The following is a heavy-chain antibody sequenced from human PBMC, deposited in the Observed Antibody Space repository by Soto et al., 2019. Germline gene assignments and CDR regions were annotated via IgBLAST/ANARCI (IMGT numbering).Heavy chain of an antibody. J-gene: IGHJ4*02. CDR3: AHSSLYRILVDY. Sequence: QITLKKSGPTLVKPTQTLTLTCTFSGFSLSTSGVGVGWIRQPPGKALEWLALIYGDDDKRYSPSLKSRFTITKDPSKNQVVLTMTNMDPVDTATYYCAHSSLYRILVDYWGQGTLVSVSS. V-gene: IGHV2-5*02. CDR1: GFSLSTSGVG. CDR2: IYGDDDK. D-gene: IGHD6-13*01.